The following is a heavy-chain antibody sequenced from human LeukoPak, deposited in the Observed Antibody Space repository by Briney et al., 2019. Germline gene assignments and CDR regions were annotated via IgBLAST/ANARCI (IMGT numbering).Heavy chain of an antibody. J-gene: IGHJ5*02. CDR2: IYTSGST. D-gene: IGHD4-23*01. V-gene: IGHV4-61*02. CDR1: GGSISSGSYY. CDR3: ARVASVVTEDWFDP. Sequence: SQTLSLTCTVSGGSISSGSYYWSWIRQPAGKGLEWIGRIYTSGSTNYNPSLKSRVTISVDTSKNQFSLKLSSVTAADTAVYYCARVASVVTEDWFDPWGQGTLVTVSS.